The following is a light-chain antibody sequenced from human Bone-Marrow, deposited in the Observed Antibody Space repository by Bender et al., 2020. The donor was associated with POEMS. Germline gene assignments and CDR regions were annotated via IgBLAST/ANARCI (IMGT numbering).Light chain of an antibody. CDR3: AVWDDGVRGWV. J-gene: IGLJ3*02. CDR1: NIGGES. CDR2: DND. V-gene: IGLV1-47*01. Sequence: ELTQPPSVSVAPGNTATIACGGKNIGGESVHWYQQLPGTAPKLLIYDNDKRPSGIPDRFSGSTSGTSASLDISELRSEDEADYHCAVWDDGVRGWVFGGGTRLTVL.